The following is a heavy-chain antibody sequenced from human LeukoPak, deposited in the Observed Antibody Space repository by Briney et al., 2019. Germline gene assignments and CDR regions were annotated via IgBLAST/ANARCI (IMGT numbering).Heavy chain of an antibody. CDR2: ISGSGATT. Sequence: GGSLRLSCAASRFTFSSYAMTWVRQPPGKGLEWVAAISGSGATTYYADFAKGRFSISRDNSENTLHLQMYSLGAEDTAVYYCAKDPPQSRSGGPNYFDYWGQGTLVTVSS. CDR1: RFTFSSYA. D-gene: IGHD2-15*01. J-gene: IGHJ4*02. CDR3: AKDPPQSRSGGPNYFDY. V-gene: IGHV3-23*01.